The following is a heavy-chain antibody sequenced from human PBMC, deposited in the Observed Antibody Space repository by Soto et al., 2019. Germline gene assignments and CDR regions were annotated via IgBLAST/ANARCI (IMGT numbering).Heavy chain of an antibody. CDR3: TRADKRFDY. Sequence: EVQLVQTGGGLIQPGGSLRLSCAASGFTVSSDYMTWVRQAPGKGLEVVSVIYRLGSTYYADSVKGRFTISRENSNNTLYLQMNSLRVENTAVYFCTRADKRFDYWGQGTLVTVSS. CDR2: IYRLGST. J-gene: IGHJ4*02. V-gene: IGHV3-53*02. CDR1: GFTVSSDY.